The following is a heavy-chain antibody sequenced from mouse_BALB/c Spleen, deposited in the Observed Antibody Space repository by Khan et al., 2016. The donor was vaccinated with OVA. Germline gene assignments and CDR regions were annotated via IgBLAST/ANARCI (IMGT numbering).Heavy chain of an antibody. V-gene: IGHV1S136*01. CDR1: GYTFTHYV. Sequence: VQLQQSGPELVKPGASVKMSCKASGYTFTHYVMHWVKQKPGQGLEWIGYINPYNDGTNYNEKFKGKATLTSDKSSSPASMELSSLTSEDSAVYYCAGYASGPYYAMDYWGQGTSVTVSS. D-gene: IGHD6-2*01. CDR2: INPYNDGT. J-gene: IGHJ4*01. CDR3: AGYASGPYYAMDY.